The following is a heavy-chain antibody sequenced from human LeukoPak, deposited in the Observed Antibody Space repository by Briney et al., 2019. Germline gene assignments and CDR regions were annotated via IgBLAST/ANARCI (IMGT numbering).Heavy chain of an antibody. V-gene: IGHV4-31*03. Sequence: PSETLSLTCTVPAGSISSGGYYWTWIRQHPGEGLEWIGYIHYSGNTYYNPSLKSRVTISVDTSKNQFALNLSSVTAADTAVYYCARDLIDGFNRVAFDIWGQGTVVTVSS. CDR2: IHYSGNT. CDR1: AGSISSGGYY. J-gene: IGHJ3*02. D-gene: IGHD5-24*01. CDR3: ARDLIDGFNRVAFDI.